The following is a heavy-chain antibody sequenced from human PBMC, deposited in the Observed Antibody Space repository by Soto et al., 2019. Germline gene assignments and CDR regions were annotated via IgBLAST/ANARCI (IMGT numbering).Heavy chain of an antibody. CDR3: ARDLIDYYGSGTHDY. CDR2: IYYSGRT. Sequence: PSETLSLTCTFSGGSISSGDYYWSWIRQPPGKGLEWIGYIYYSGRTNYNPSLKSRVSISVDTSKNHFSLQLRSVTAADTAVYYCARDLIDYYGSGTHDYWGQGTLVTVS. CDR1: GGSISSGDYY. J-gene: IGHJ4*02. V-gene: IGHV4-61*03. D-gene: IGHD3-10*01.